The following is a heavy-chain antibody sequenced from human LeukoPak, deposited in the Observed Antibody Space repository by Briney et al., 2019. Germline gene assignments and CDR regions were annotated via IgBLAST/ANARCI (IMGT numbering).Heavy chain of an antibody. J-gene: IGHJ4*02. D-gene: IGHD3-22*01. CDR1: GGSISSYY. CDR2: IYHSGST. CDR3: ASNPRYYYDSSGYSSY. V-gene: IGHV4-59*12. Sequence: SETLSLTCTVSGGSISSYYWSWIRQPPGKGLEWIGEIYHSGSTNYNPSLKSRVTISVDKSKNQFSLKLSSVTAADTAVYYCASNPRYYYDSSGYSSYWGQGTLVTVSS.